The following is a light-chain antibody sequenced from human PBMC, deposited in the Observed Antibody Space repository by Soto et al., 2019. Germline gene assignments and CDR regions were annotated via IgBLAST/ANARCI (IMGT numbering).Light chain of an antibody. CDR1: QSVSSH. J-gene: IGKJ5*01. V-gene: IGKV3-20*01. CDR2: GAS. CDR3: QQYGSSLIT. Sequence: EVVLTQSPATLSLSPGDRATLSCRASQSVSSHFAWYQQKSGQAPSLLIYGASSRATGIPDRFSGSGSGTDFTLTITRLEPEDFAVYYCQQYGSSLITFGHGTRREIK.